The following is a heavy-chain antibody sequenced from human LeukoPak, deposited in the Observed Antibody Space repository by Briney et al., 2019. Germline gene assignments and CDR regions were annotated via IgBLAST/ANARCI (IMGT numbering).Heavy chain of an antibody. CDR2: ISSSGTST. CDR3: ARDRGAVTGQYFDY. CDR1: GFSFSGYY. J-gene: IGHJ4*02. D-gene: IGHD6-19*01. V-gene: IGHV3-11*01. Sequence: GGSLRLSCAASGFSFSGYYMSWIRQAPGKGLEWVSYISSSGTSTNCADSVKGRFTISRDNAKNSLYLQMNSLRVEDTAVYYCARDRGAVTGQYFDYWGQGTLVTVSS.